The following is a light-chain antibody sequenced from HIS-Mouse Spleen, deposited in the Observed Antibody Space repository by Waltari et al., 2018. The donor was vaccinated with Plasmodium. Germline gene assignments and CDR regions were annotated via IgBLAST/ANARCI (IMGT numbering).Light chain of an antibody. Sequence: SYELTQPPSVSVSPGQTARITCSGDALPKKYAYWYQKKSGQAPWLVIYEDSKRPSGIPGRFSGSSSGTMATLTISGAQVEDEADYYCYSTDSSGNHRVFGGGTKLTVL. J-gene: IGLJ3*02. CDR2: EDS. V-gene: IGLV3-10*01. CDR1: ALPKKY. CDR3: YSTDSSGNHRV.